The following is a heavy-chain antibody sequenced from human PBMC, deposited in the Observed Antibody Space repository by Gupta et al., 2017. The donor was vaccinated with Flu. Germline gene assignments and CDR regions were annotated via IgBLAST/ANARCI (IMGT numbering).Heavy chain of an antibody. D-gene: IGHD7-27*01. CDR3: AYRPGPLGWFDS. V-gene: IGHV2-5*01. CDR2: IYGHDDK. J-gene: IGHJ5*01. CDR1: GFSLTTSGVG. Sequence: QITLKESGPTVVKPTQTLTLTCAFSGFSLTTSGVGVGWIRQPPGKALDWLAIIYGHDDKRYSPSLNNRLTITKDTSKNQVVLTMTNVDPMDTGTNYCAYRPGPLGWFDSWGQGTLVTVSS.